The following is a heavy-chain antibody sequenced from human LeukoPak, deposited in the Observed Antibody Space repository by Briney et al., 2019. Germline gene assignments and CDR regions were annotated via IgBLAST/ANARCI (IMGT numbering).Heavy chain of an antibody. CDR1: GGSISSSSYY. D-gene: IGHD1-26*01. V-gene: IGHV4-39*07. CDR2: IYYSGST. J-gene: IGHJ4*02. Sequence: PSETLSLTCTVSGGSISSSSYYWGWIRQPPGKGLEWIGSIYYSGSTYYNPSLKSRVTISVDTSKNQFSLKLSSVTAADTAVYYCARARSGSDPGYFDYWGQGTLVTVSS. CDR3: ARARSGSDPGYFDY.